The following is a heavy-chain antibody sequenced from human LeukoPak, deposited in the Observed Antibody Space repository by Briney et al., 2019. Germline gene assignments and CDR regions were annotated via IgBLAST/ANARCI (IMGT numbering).Heavy chain of an antibody. D-gene: IGHD6-19*01. J-gene: IGHJ5*02. CDR3: ARGSSGTEGFDP. V-gene: IGHV1-18*01. CDR1: GYSFTKFG. CDR2: IYNGNT. Sequence: ASVKVSFKASGYSFTKFGISWVRQAPGRGLEWVGWIYNGNTKYTQSLQGRVTMTTDTSTSTAYMELRSLISDDTAVYYCARGSSGTEGFDPWGRGTLVTVSS.